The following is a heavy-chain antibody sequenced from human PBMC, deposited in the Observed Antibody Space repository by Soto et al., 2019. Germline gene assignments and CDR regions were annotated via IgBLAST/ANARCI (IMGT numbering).Heavy chain of an antibody. Sequence: GGSLRLSCAASGFTFSSYAMSWVRQAPGKGLEWVSAISGSGGSTYYADSVKGRFTISRDNSKNTLYLQMNSLRAEDTAVYYCAKGGLITMIVVVIGYYFDYWGQGTLVTVSS. CDR1: GFTFSSYA. D-gene: IGHD3-22*01. CDR3: AKGGLITMIVVVIGYYFDY. J-gene: IGHJ4*02. CDR2: ISGSGGST. V-gene: IGHV3-23*01.